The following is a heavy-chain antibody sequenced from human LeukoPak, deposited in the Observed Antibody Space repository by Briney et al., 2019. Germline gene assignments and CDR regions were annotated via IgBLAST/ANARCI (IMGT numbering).Heavy chain of an antibody. J-gene: IGHJ4*01. CDR2: INWNGGST. Sequence: PGGSLRLSCAASGFTFDDYGMSWVRQAPGKGLEWVSGINWNGGSTGYADSLKDRFTISRDNARNSLYLQMNSLRAEDTAVYYCASGRHDFVHWGHGTLVTASS. CDR3: ASGRHDFVH. V-gene: IGHV3-20*04. CDR1: GFTFDDYG. D-gene: IGHD3-16*01.